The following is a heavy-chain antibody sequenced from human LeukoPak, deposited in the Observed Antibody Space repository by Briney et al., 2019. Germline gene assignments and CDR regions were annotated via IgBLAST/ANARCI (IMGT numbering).Heavy chain of an antibody. CDR2: MSGSGGNT. V-gene: IGHV3-23*01. J-gene: IGHJ4*02. CDR3: AKDRESSGYYFDY. CDR1: GFTFRSYA. Sequence: GGSLRLSCAASGFTFRSYAMSWVRQAPGKGVEGVSGMSGSGGNTYYADSVKGRFTISRDNSKNTLYLQMNSLRAEDAAIYYCAKDRESSGYYFDYWGQGTLVTVSS. D-gene: IGHD3-22*01.